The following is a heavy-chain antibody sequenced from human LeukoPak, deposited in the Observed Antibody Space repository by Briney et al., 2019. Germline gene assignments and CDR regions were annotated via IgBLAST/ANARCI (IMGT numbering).Heavy chain of an antibody. D-gene: IGHD6-19*01. CDR1: GFTFTNYA. V-gene: IGHV3-23*01. CDR3: AKTHPSGWYLDY. Sequence: GGSLRLSCAASGFTFTNYAVSWVRQAPGKGLEWVSLISASGGTTYYADSVKGRFTISRDNSKNTLYLQMNSLRAEDTALYYCAKTHPSGWYLDYWGQGTLVTVSS. J-gene: IGHJ4*02. CDR2: ISASGGTT.